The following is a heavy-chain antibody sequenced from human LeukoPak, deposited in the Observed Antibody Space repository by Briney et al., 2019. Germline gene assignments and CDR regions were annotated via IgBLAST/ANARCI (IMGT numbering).Heavy chain of an antibody. J-gene: IGHJ4*02. V-gene: IGHV3-23*01. CDR3: AKRRFDCGGYHFDD. CDR1: GFTFRNYD. D-gene: IGHD2-21*01. Sequence: PGRSLRLSCAASGFTFRNYDMNWVRQAPGNGLECVSTVSGSGVGTYYADSAKGRFTIPRDNSKNTLHMQMYSLRAEDTAVYYCAKRRFDCGGYHFDDWGQGTLVTVSS. CDR2: VSGSGVGT.